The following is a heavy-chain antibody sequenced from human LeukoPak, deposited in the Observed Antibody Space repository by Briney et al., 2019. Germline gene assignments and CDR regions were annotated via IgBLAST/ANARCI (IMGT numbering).Heavy chain of an antibody. CDR2: IYYSGST. CDR3: ARGGRDWFDP. J-gene: IGHJ5*02. CDR1: GGSISSYY. V-gene: IGHV4-59*12. Sequence: SETLSLTCTVSGGSISSYYWSWIRQPPGKGLEWIGYIYYSGSTNYNPSLKSRVSISVDTSENQFSLKVRSVTAADTAVYYCARGGRDWFDPWGQGTLVTVSS.